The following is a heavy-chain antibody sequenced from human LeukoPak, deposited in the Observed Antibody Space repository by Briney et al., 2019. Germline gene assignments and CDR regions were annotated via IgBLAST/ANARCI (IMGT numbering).Heavy chain of an antibody. D-gene: IGHD2-21*01. CDR1: GYTFTGYY. CDR2: INPNSGGT. CDR3: ARLAHRGVDY. J-gene: IGHJ4*02. V-gene: IGHV1-2*02. Sequence: AASVTVSCKASGYTFTGYYMHWVRQAPGQGLEWMGWINPNSGGTNYAQKFQGRVTMTRDTSISTAYMELSRLRSDDTAVYYCARLAHRGVDYWGQGTLVTVSS.